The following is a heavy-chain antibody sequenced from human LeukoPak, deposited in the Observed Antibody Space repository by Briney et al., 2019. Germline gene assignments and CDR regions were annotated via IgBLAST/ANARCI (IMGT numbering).Heavy chain of an antibody. CDR3: ARVPGRTRYFDS. J-gene: IGHJ4*02. CDR1: GFTFTCCW. D-gene: IGHD1-26*01. Sequence: GGSLRLSCAASGFTFTCCWMSWVRQTPGKGLEWVSSIKQDGREKFYADSVKGRFTISRDNAKNSLYLQVNSLRAEDTAVYYCARVPGRTRYFDSWGQGILVTVSS. V-gene: IGHV3-7*01. CDR2: IKQDGREK.